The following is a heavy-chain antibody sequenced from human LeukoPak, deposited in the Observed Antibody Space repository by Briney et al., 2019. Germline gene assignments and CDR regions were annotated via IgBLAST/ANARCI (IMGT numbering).Heavy chain of an antibody. V-gene: IGHV3-48*03. CDR1: GFTFSSYE. CDR3: ARSGGMDLDY. J-gene: IGHJ4*02. CDR2: ISSSGSTI. D-gene: IGHD3-10*01. Sequence: GRSLRLSCAASGFTFSSYEMNWVRQAPGKGLEWVSYISSSGSTIYYADSVKGRFTISRDNAKNSLYLQMSSLRAEDTAVYYCARSGGMDLDYWGQGTLVTVSS.